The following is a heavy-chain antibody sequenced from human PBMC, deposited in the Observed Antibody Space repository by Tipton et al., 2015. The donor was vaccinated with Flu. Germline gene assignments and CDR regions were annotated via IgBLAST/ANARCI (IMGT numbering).Heavy chain of an antibody. V-gene: IGHV3-11*01. CDR1: GFTVSDYY. CDR3: ATSSAYSGHNVDS. J-gene: IGHJ4*02. Sequence: SLRLSCAASGFTVSDYYMSWIRQAPGKGLEWVSYISTSGRAIYYADSMRGRFTVSRDDAKNSLYLQMNSLRAEDTAVYYCATSSAYSGHNVDSWGQGTLVTVSS. CDR2: ISTSGRAI. D-gene: IGHD5-18*01.